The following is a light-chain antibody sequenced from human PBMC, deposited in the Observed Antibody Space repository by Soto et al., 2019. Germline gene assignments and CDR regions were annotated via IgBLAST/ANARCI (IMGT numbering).Light chain of an antibody. CDR3: QQYNSAPRT. Sequence: DIQMTQSPSSLSASVGDRVTITCRASQGISNYLAWYQQKPWKVPKLLIYAASTLQSGVPSRFSGSGSGTDFTLPISSLQPEDVATYYCQQYNSAPRTFGQGTKVEIK. J-gene: IGKJ1*01. V-gene: IGKV1-27*01. CDR1: QGISNY. CDR2: AAS.